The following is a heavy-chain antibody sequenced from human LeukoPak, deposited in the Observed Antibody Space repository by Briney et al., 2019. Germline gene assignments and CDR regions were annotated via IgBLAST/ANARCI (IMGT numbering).Heavy chain of an antibody. D-gene: IGHD1-20*01. J-gene: IGHJ5*02. Sequence: SETLSLTCTVSGGSISSYYWSWIRQPAGKGLEWIGRIYTSGSTNYNPSLKSRVTMSVDTSKNQFSLKLSSVTAADTAVYYCARGPNWIDRLEFDPWGQGTLVTVSS. CDR2: IYTSGST. V-gene: IGHV4-4*07. CDR1: GGSISSYY. CDR3: ARGPNWIDRLEFDP.